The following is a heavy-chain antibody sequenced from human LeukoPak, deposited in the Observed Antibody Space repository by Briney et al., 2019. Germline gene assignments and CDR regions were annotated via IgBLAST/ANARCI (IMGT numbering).Heavy chain of an antibody. D-gene: IGHD5-12*01. V-gene: IGHV3-7*01. J-gene: IGHJ4*02. CDR1: GFTFSTYW. CDR2: IDRDGSEK. CDR3: AKWGPHCTSRYCPALDN. Sequence: GGSLRLSCAASGFTFSTYWMSWVRQAPGKGLYWVANIDRDGSEKYYGDSVKGRFTISRDNAENSLFLQMNSLGVDDTAVYYCAKWGPHCTSRYCPALDNWGQGALVTVSS.